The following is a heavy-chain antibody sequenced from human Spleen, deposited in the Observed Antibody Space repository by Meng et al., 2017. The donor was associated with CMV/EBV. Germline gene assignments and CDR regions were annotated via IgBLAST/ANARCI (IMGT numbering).Heavy chain of an antibody. V-gene: IGHV1-2*02. J-gene: IGHJ4*02. D-gene: IGHD7-27*01. Sequence: SCQASGYTFTGYYMHWVRQAPGQGLEWMGWINPKSGGTNYAQKFQGRVTMTRDTSTSTVYMELSSLRSEDTAVYYCARDGNWGAFDYWGQGTLVTVSS. CDR1: GYTFTGYY. CDR3: ARDGNWGAFDY. CDR2: INPKSGGT.